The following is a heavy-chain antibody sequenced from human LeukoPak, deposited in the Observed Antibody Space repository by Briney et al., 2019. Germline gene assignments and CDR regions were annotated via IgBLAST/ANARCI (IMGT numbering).Heavy chain of an antibody. Sequence: GGSLRLSCAASGFTFSSYSMNWVRQAPGKGLEWVSSISSSSTIYYADSVKGRFTISRDNSKNTLYLQMNSLRAEDTAVYYCARVREGRYYYDSSGLDYWGQGTLVTVSS. D-gene: IGHD3-22*01. J-gene: IGHJ4*02. V-gene: IGHV3-48*01. CDR3: ARVREGRYYYDSSGLDY. CDR1: GFTFSSYS. CDR2: ISSSSTI.